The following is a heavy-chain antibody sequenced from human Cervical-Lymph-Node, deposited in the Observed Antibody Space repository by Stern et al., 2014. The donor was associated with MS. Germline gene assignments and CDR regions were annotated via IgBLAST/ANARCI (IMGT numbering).Heavy chain of an antibody. V-gene: IGHV4-39*01. CDR2: IYYSGST. Sequence: QLQLQESGPGLVKPSETLSLTCTVSGGSISSSSYYWGWIRQPPGKGLEWIGSIYYSGSTYYKPSLKSRVTISVETSKNQFSLKLSSVTAADTAVYYCAPSGCSSTSCPNWYFDLWGRGTLVTVSS. J-gene: IGHJ2*01. D-gene: IGHD2-2*01. CDR3: APSGCSSTSCPNWYFDL. CDR1: GGSISSSSYY.